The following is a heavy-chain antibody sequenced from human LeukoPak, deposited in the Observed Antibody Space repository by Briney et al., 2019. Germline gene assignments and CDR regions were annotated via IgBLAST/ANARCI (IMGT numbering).Heavy chain of an antibody. D-gene: IGHD1-26*01. CDR2: ISSYNDDI. CDR3: ARGWELDC. CDR1: GYSFTSYG. V-gene: IGHV1-18*01. J-gene: IGHJ4*02. Sequence: ASVKLSCKPSGYSFTSYGISWMRQAPGQGLEWMGWISSYNDDIDFEQKFQGRVTMTTDTSTSTAYMELRSLRSDDTAVYYCARGWELDCWGQGTLVTVSS.